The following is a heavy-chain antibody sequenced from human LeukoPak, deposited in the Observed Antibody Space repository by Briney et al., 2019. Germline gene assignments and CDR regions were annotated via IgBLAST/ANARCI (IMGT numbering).Heavy chain of an antibody. CDR2: IIPIFGTA. Sequence: VASVKVSCKASGYTFTSYGISWVRQAPGQGLEWMGGIIPIFGTANYAQKFQGRVTITADKSTSTAYMELSSLRSEDTAVYYCARHDYDILTGTQDRWFDPWGQGTLVTVSS. D-gene: IGHD3-9*01. J-gene: IGHJ5*02. CDR1: GYTFTSYG. CDR3: ARHDYDILTGTQDRWFDP. V-gene: IGHV1-69*06.